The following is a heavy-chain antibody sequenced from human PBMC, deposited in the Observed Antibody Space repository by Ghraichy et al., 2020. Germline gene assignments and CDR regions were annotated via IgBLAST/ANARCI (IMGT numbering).Heavy chain of an antibody. CDR2: IKQDGSEK. Sequence: GGSLRLSCAASGFTFSSYWMSWVHQAPGKGLEWVANIKQDGSEKYYVDSVKGRFTISRDNAKNSLYLQMNSLRAEDTAVYYCARGGGGYYYDSSGYYRGGFFDYWGQGTLVTVSS. V-gene: IGHV3-7*01. D-gene: IGHD3-22*01. CDR3: ARGGGGYYYDSSGYYRGGFFDY. CDR1: GFTFSSYW. J-gene: IGHJ4*02.